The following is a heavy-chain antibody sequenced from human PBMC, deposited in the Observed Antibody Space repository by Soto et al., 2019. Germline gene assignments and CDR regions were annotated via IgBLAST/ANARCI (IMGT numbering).Heavy chain of an antibody. CDR1: GGAISSNNYY. V-gene: IGHV4-39*01. D-gene: IGHD2-15*01. CDR2: IYYSGST. CDR3: ATTVVVAATHRVFDY. Sequence: SETLSLTCTVSGGAISSNNYYWGWIRQPPGKGLEWIGTIYYSGSTYYNPSLKSRVTISVDTSKNQFSLKLSSVTAADTAVYYCATTVVVAATHRVFDYWGQGTLVTVSS. J-gene: IGHJ4*02.